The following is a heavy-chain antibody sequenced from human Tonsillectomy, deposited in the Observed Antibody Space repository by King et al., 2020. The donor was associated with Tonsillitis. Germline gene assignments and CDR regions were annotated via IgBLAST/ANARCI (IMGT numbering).Heavy chain of an antibody. CDR3: ASRHDWDDY. CDR2: IYDSGSL. CDR1: GGSVSSGSYY. J-gene: IGHJ4*02. D-gene: IGHD3-9*01. V-gene: IGHV4-61*01. Sequence: VQLQESGPGRVKPSETLSLTCNVSGGSVSSGSYYWTWIRQPPGKGRECIGYIYDSGSLMDNHSLKSRDTLSLDTSKNQFSLNLTSVTAADTAVYFCASRHDWDDYWGQGTLVTVSS.